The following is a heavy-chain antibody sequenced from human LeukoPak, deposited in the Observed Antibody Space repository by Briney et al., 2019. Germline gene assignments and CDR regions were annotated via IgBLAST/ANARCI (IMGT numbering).Heavy chain of an antibody. D-gene: IGHD2/OR15-2a*01. CDR1: GYTFTSYY. CDR3: ARDDGWVKGISLGY. J-gene: IGHJ4*02. Sequence: GASVKVSCKASGYTFTSYYMHWVRQAPGQGLEWMGIINPSGGSTSYARKFQGGVTMTRDMSTSTVYMELSSLRSEDTAVYYCARDDGWVKGISLGYWGQGTLVTVSS. V-gene: IGHV1-46*01. CDR2: INPSGGST.